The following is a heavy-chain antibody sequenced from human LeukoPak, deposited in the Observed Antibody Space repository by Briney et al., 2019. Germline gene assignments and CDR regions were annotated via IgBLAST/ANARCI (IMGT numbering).Heavy chain of an antibody. Sequence: PGGSLRLSCAASGFTFSTYSMNWVRRAPGKGLEWVSSITSSSTYIYYADSVKGRFTISRDNAKNSLYLQMNSLRAEDTAVYYCVRTPESSGYFPWYFDYWGQGTLVTVSS. D-gene: IGHD3-22*01. CDR1: GFTFSTYS. CDR2: ITSSSTYI. CDR3: VRTPESSGYFPWYFDY. V-gene: IGHV3-21*01. J-gene: IGHJ4*02.